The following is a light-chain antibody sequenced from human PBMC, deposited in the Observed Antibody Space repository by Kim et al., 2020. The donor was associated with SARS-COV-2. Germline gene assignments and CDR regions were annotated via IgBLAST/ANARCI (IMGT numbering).Light chain of an antibody. J-gene: IGKJ2*01. V-gene: IGKV3-20*01. Sequence: LSPGERATLSCRASQSISSNYLAWYEQKPGQAHTLLIYGASSRATGIPDRFRGSGSGTDFTLIITRLEPEDFAVYYCQQYGGSLQTFGQGTKLEI. CDR1: QSISSNY. CDR3: QQYGGSLQT. CDR2: GAS.